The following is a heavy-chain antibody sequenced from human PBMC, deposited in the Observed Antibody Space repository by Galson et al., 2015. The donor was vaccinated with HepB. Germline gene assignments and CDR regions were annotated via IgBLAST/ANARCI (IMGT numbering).Heavy chain of an antibody. J-gene: IGHJ4*02. CDR3: SRARPENWKDVNFDS. V-gene: IGHV3-73*01. Sequence: LRLSCAASGSTFSGSAIHWVRQTSGKGLEWVGRIRSKASNYATAYAASLKGRFTISRDDSKNTAYLLMNSLKIEDTAVYYCSRARPENWKDVNFDSWGQGTLVTVSS. CDR1: GSTFSGSA. D-gene: IGHD1-1*01. CDR2: IRSKASNYAT.